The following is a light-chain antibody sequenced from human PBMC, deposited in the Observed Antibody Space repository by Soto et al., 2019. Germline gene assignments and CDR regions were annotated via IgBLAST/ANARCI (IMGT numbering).Light chain of an antibody. V-gene: IGKV3-15*01. CDR3: QQYHDWPPIT. J-gene: IGKJ5*01. CDR2: GTS. Sequence: EIVMTQSPTTLSVSPGESATLSCRASRSISSKLAWYQQRPGQAPRLLIYGTSTRATGIPARFSGSGSGTEFTLTISSLQSEDLDVYCCQQYHDWPPITFGQGTRLEIK. CDR1: RSISSK.